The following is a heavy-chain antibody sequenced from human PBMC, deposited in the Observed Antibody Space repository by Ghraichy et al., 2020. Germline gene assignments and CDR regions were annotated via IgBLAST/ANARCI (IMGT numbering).Heavy chain of an antibody. CDR1: EFSFSSYA. Sequence: GGSLRLSCAASEFSFSSYAMTWVRQAPGKGLEWVSSVFSGGNAFYADSVKGRFTISRDNAKSTLYLHMNSLRAEDTAVYYCGRDPNGDYVGAFDFWGQGTVVTVSS. CDR3: GRDPNGDYVGAFDF. V-gene: IGHV3-23*01. CDR2: VFSGGNA. D-gene: IGHD4-17*01. J-gene: IGHJ3*01.